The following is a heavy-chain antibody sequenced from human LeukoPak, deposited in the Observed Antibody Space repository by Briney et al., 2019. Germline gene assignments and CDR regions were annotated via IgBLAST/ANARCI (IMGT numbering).Heavy chain of an antibody. D-gene: IGHD6-13*01. J-gene: IGHJ5*02. CDR2: ISSSSSYI. V-gene: IGHV3-21*01. Sequence: GGSLRLSCAASGFTFSSYSMNWVRQAPGKGLEWVSSISSSSSYIYYADSVKGRFTISRDNAENSLYLQMNSLRAEDTAVYYCARETAAAGSWFDPWGQGTLVTVSS. CDR3: ARETAAAGSWFDP. CDR1: GFTFSSYS.